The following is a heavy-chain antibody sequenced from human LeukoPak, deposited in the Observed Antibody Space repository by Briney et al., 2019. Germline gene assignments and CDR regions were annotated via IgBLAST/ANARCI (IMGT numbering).Heavy chain of an antibody. V-gene: IGHV4-4*07. D-gene: IGHD1-26*01. CDR2: IYTSGST. J-gene: IGHJ6*03. Sequence: SETLSLTCTVSGGSISSYYWSWIRQPAGKGLEWIGRIYTSGSTNYNPSLKSRVTMSVDTPKNRFSLKLSSVTAADTAVYYCARVGATMDYYYYMDVWGKGTTVTVSS. CDR1: GGSISSYY. CDR3: ARVGATMDYYYYMDV.